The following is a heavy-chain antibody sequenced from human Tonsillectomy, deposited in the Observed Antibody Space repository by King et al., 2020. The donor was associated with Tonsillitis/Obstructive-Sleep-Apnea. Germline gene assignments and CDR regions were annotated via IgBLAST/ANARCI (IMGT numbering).Heavy chain of an antibody. D-gene: IGHD6-6*01. V-gene: IGHV5-51*01. J-gene: IGHJ4*02. CDR3: ARGGGKGASIAAHFDS. Sequence: VQLVESGAEVKKTGESLKISCKGSGYSFTSYWIGWVRQMPGKGLEWMGIIYPDDSYTKYSPSFQGQVTISADKSISTAYLQWSSLKASDTAMYYCARGGGKGASIAAHFDSWGQGTLVTVSS. CDR2: IYPDDSYT. CDR1: GYSFTSYW.